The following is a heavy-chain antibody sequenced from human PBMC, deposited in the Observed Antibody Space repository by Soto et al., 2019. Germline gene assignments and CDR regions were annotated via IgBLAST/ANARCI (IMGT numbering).Heavy chain of an antibody. CDR2: ISSNSDTI. CDR1: GFTADDYA. Sequence: EVQLVESGGGLVQPGRSLRLSCVASGFTADDYAMHWVRQAPGKGLEWVSGISSNSDTIDYADSVKGRFTISRDNAKNSLFLQRNSLRPEDTALYYCAKDMKWGGMTTIHYFDSWGQGTLVTVYS. V-gene: IGHV3-9*02. J-gene: IGHJ4*02. D-gene: IGHD4-17*01. CDR3: AKDMKWGGMTTIHYFDS.